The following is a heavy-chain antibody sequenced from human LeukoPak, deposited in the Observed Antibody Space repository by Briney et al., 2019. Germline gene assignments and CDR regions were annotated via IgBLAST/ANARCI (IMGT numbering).Heavy chain of an antibody. D-gene: IGHD3-10*01. CDR2: IRSDGSNK. CDR1: GFSFSSYG. Sequence: GGSLRLSCAGSGFSFSSYGMHWVRQAPGKGLEWMAFIRSDGSNKYYADSVKGRFTISRDNSKNTLYLQMNSLRAEDTAVYYCARDRFGGFGEFDAFDIWGQGTMVTVSS. CDR3: ARDRFGGFGEFDAFDI. J-gene: IGHJ3*02. V-gene: IGHV3-30*02.